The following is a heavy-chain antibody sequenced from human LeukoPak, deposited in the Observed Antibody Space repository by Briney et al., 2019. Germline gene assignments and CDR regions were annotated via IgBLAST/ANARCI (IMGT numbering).Heavy chain of an antibody. D-gene: IGHD4/OR15-4a*01. J-gene: IGHJ4*02. CDR2: IYSDNT. V-gene: IGHV3-53*01. Sequence: GSLRLSCAASGFTFSSYWMSWVRQAPGKGLEWVSFIYSDNTHYSDSVKGRFTISRDNSKNTLYLQMNSLRAEDTAVYYCARRAGAYSHPYDYWGQGTLVTVSS. CDR3: ARRAGAYSHPYDY. CDR1: GFTFSSYW.